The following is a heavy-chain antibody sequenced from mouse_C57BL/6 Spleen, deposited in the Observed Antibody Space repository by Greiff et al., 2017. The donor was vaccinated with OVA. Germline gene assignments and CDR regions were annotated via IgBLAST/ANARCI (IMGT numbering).Heavy chain of an antibody. D-gene: IGHD1-1*01. CDR2: IYPSDSET. V-gene: IGHV1-61*01. Sequence: QVQLQQPGAELVRPGSSVKLSCKASGYTFTSYWMDWVKQRPGQGLEWIGTIYPSDSETHYNQKFKDKATLTVDKSSSTAYMQLSSLTSEDSAVYYCARSYGSGVWYFDVWGTGTTVTVSS. CDR3: ARSYGSGVWYFDV. CDR1: GYTFTSYW. J-gene: IGHJ1*03.